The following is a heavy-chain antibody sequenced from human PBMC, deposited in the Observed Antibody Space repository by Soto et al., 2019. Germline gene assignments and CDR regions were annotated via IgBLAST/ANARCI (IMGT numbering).Heavy chain of an antibody. CDR2: ISCCGGST. D-gene: IGHD6-19*01. Sequence: LRLSCVASGFNFKKFAMSWVRQAPGEGLEWVSGISCCGGSTSYADSVKGRFSIARDDSTNTLSLQMNNLRVEDTAQYYCAKADGEQWLLPHLDKWGQGTLVTV. V-gene: IGHV3-23*01. CDR1: GFNFKKFA. J-gene: IGHJ4*02. CDR3: AKADGEQWLLPHLDK.